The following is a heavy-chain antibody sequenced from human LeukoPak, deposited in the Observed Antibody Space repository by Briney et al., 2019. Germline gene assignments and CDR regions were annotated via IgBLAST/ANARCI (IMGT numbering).Heavy chain of an antibody. CDR2: IRSNGGST. CDR1: GFTFSSYA. D-gene: IGHD3-16*02. CDR3: ARVNRGDAFDI. Sequence: GGSLRLSCAASGFTFSSYAMHWVRQAPGKGLEYVSAIRSNGGSTYYANSVKGRFTISRDNSKNTLYLQMGSLRAEDMAVYYCARVNRGDAFDIWGQGTLVTVSS. V-gene: IGHV3-64*01. J-gene: IGHJ3*02.